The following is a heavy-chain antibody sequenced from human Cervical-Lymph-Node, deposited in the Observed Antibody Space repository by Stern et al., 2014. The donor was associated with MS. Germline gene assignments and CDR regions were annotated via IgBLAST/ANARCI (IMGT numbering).Heavy chain of an antibody. D-gene: IGHD6-19*01. Sequence: QVQLVQSGGGVVQPGRSLRLSCEASGFTFDSYGVHWGRQPPGKGLEWVAVISYDGSKRYYAAPVKGRFTISRDSSKNTVHLQMNSLRADDTALYYCAKNTMGIAVAGLFDYWGQGILVTVSS. V-gene: IGHV3-30*18. CDR2: ISYDGSKR. CDR1: GFTFDSYG. CDR3: AKNTMGIAVAGLFDY. J-gene: IGHJ4*02.